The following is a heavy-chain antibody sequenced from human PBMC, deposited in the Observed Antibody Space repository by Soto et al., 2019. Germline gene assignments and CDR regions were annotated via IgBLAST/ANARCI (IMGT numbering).Heavy chain of an antibody. Sequence: ASVKVSCKASGYTFTGYYMHWVRQAPGQGLEWMGWINPNSGGTNYAQKFQGWVTMTRDTSISTAYMELSRLRSDDTAVYYCARGVRLQLWASHYGMDVWGQGTTVTV. V-gene: IGHV1-2*04. CDR1: GYTFTGYY. D-gene: IGHD5-18*01. J-gene: IGHJ6*02. CDR2: INPNSGGT. CDR3: ARGVRLQLWASHYGMDV.